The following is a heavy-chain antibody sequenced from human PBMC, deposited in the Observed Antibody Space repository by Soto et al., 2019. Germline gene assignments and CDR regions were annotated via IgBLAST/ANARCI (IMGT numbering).Heavy chain of an antibody. CDR1: GGSISSYY. V-gene: IGHV4-59*01. Sequence: PSKTLSLTCTVSGGSISSYYWSWIRQPPGKGLEWIGYIYYSGSTNYNPSLKSRVTISVDTSKNQFSLKLSSVTAADTAVYYCARASGCSGGSCAFDPWGQGTLVTVSS. CDR3: ARASGCSGGSCAFDP. J-gene: IGHJ5*02. D-gene: IGHD2-15*01. CDR2: IYYSGST.